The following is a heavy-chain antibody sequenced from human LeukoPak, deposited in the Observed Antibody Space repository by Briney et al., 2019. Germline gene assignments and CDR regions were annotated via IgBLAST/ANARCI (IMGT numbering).Heavy chain of an antibody. D-gene: IGHD3-22*01. V-gene: IGHV4-59*08. Sequence: PSETLSLTCTVSGGSISSYYWSWIRQPPGKGLEWIGYIYYSGSTNYNPSLKSRVTISVDTSKNQFSLKLSSVTAADTAVYYCARITMIPNDAFDIWSQGTMVTVSS. CDR3: ARITMIPNDAFDI. CDR2: IYYSGST. J-gene: IGHJ3*02. CDR1: GGSISSYY.